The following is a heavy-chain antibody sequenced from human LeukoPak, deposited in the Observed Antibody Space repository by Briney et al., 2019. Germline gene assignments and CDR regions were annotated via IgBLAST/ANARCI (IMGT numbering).Heavy chain of an antibody. J-gene: IGHJ4*02. CDR1: GLTVSSNY. CDR2: IYSGGST. Sequence: PGGSLRLSCAASGLTVSSNYMSWVRQAPGKGLEWVSVIYSGGSTYYADSVKGRFTISRDNSKNTLYLQMNSLRAEDTAVYYCARGGYSGYDKYYFDYWGQGTLVTVSS. D-gene: IGHD5-12*01. V-gene: IGHV3-53*01. CDR3: ARGGYSGYDKYYFDY.